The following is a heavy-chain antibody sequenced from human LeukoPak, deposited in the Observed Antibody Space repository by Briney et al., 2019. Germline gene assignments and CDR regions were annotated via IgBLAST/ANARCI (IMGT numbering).Heavy chain of an antibody. CDR1: GYTFSRYG. J-gene: IGHJ4*02. V-gene: IGHV1-18*01. Sequence: ASVKVSCKASGYTFSRYGISWVRQFPGQGLEWMGWISGYNGNTNYAQNLQGRVTMTTDTSTSTAYMELRSLRSDDTAVYYCARGPYCNGGTCYSQYFDYWGQGTLVTVSS. CDR3: ARGPYCNGGTCYSQYFDY. CDR2: ISGYNGNT. D-gene: IGHD2-15*01.